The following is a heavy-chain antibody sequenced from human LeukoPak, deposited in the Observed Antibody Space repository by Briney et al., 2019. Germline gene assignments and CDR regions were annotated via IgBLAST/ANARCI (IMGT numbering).Heavy chain of an antibody. J-gene: IGHJ4*02. CDR3: ARASLGLPIDY. CDR1: GYTFTGYY. Sequence: ASVTVSCKASGYTFTGYYIHWVRQAPGQGLEWMGWINPNSGGTNYAQKFQGRVTMTRDTSISIAYMELTRLRSDDTAVYYCARASLGLPIDYWGQGTLVTVSS. D-gene: IGHD3/OR15-3a*01. CDR2: INPNSGGT. V-gene: IGHV1-2*02.